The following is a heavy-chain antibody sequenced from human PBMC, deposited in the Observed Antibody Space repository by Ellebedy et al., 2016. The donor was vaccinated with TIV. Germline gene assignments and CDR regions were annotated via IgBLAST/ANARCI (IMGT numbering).Heavy chain of an antibody. J-gene: IGHJ3*02. CDR3: VKDQIAGDGRWVFDI. Sequence: GESLKISCAPSGFTFSGYAMSWVRQAPGKGLEWVSGFGVSGDTTYYADSVKGRFTISRDNSKNTLYLHMNSLSVEDTAIYYCVKDQIAGDGRWVFDIWGQGTVVTVSS. CDR2: FGVSGDTT. V-gene: IGHV3-23*01. CDR1: GFTFSGYA. D-gene: IGHD5-24*01.